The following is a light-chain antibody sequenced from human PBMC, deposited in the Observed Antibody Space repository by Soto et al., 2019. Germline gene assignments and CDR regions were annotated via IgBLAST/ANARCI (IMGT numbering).Light chain of an antibody. J-gene: IGKJ2*01. CDR1: QSFSSN. CDR2: GAS. CDR3: QQYNNWPPT. Sequence: DIVMTQSPATLSVSPGERATLSCRASQSFSSNLAWYQQKPGQPPRLLYYGASTRATGIPAMFSGSGSGTEFTLTISSLQSEDFAVYYCQQYNNWPPTFGQGTKLEIK. V-gene: IGKV3-15*01.